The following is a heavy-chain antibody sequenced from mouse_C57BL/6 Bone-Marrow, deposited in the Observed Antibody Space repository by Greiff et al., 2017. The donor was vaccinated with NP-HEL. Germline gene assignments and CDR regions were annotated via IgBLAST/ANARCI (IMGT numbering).Heavy chain of an antibody. CDR1: GYTFTSYW. J-gene: IGHJ4*01. V-gene: IGHV1-50*01. D-gene: IGHD2-12*01. CDR3: ARNLLLRRTYYYAMDY. Sequence: VQLQQPGAELVKPGASVKLSCKASGYTFTSYWMQWVKQRPGQGLEWIGEIDPSDSYTNYNQKFKGKATLTVDKSSSTAYMQLSSLTSEDSAVYYCARNLLLRRTYYYAMDYWGQGTSVTVSS. CDR2: IDPSDSYT.